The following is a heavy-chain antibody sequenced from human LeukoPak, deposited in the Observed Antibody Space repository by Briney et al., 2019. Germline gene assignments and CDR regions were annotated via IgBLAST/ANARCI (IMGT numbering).Heavy chain of an antibody. V-gene: IGHV3-23*01. D-gene: IGHD3-16*01. J-gene: IGHJ4*02. CDR2: ISGSGGGT. CDR1: GFXFSSYA. Sequence: GGSLRLSCAASGFXFSSYAINWVRQAPGKGQEWVSAISGSGGGTYYADSVEGRFTISRDNSNNTLYLQMNSLRAEDTAVYYCAKSIGVVNNFDYWGQGTLVTVSS. CDR3: AKSIGVVNNFDY.